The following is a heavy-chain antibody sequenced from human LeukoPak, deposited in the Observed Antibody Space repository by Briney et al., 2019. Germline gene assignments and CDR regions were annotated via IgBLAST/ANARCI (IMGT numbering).Heavy chain of an antibody. J-gene: IGHJ4*02. CDR1: GYTFTSYG. CDR2: ISAYNGNT. V-gene: IGHV1-18*01. Sequence: ASVKVSCKASGYTFTSYGISWVRQAPGQGLEWMGWISAYNGNTNYAQKLQGRVTMTTDTSTSTAYMELRSLRSDDTAVYYCARDSGPKDCSGGSCPSKYWGQGTLVTVSS. D-gene: IGHD2-15*01. CDR3: ARDSGPKDCSGGSCPSKY.